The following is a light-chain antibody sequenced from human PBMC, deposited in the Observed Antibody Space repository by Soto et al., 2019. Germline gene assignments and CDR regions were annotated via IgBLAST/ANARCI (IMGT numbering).Light chain of an antibody. CDR3: QQYNNWPPWT. V-gene: IGKV3-15*01. CDR1: QSVNTN. Sequence: EIVMTQSPATLSVSPGERATLSCRASQSVNTNVAWYQQKLGQGPRLLISDASTRATGIPARFSGSGSGTEFTLTISSLQSEDFGLYYCQQYNNWPPWTFGQGTKVEMK. J-gene: IGKJ1*01. CDR2: DAS.